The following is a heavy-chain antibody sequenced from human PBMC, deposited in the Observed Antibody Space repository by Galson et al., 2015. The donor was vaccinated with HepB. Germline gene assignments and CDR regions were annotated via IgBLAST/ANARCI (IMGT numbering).Heavy chain of an antibody. Sequence: SLRLSCAASGFTFSDYYMSWIRQAPGKGLEWVSYISSSSSYTNYADSVKGRFTISRDNAKNSLYLQMNSLRAEDTAVYYCAREGRWLQSYYFDYWGQGTLVTVSS. CDR3: AREGRWLQSYYFDY. CDR1: GFTFSDYY. CDR2: ISSSSSYT. D-gene: IGHD5-24*01. J-gene: IGHJ4*02. V-gene: IGHV3-11*06.